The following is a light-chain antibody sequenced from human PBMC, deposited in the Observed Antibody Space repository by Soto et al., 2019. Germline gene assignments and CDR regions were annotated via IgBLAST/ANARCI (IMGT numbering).Light chain of an antibody. CDR1: SSDIGRYNY. CDR3: GSYTSDTTWV. Sequence: QSALTQPASVSGSPGQSITISCTGSSSDIGRYNYVSWYQQLPGKAPKLIIYEVSNRPSGVSDRFSGSKSGNTASLSISGVQTEDEADYYCGSYTSDTTWVFGGGTKVTVL. CDR2: EVS. J-gene: IGLJ3*02. V-gene: IGLV2-14*03.